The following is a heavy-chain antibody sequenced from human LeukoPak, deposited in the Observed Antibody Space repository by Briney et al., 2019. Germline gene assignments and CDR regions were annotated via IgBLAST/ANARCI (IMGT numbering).Heavy chain of an antibody. V-gene: IGHV4-59*01. Sequence: SETLSLTCTVSGGSISSYYWSWIRQPPGKGLEWIGYIYYSGSNNYNPSIKSRVTISVDTSKNQFSLKLSSVTAADTAVYYCARARGDSIAAAAPNLDYWGQGTLVTVSS. CDR1: GGSISSYY. CDR3: ARARGDSIAAAAPNLDY. CDR2: IYYSGSN. D-gene: IGHD6-13*01. J-gene: IGHJ4*02.